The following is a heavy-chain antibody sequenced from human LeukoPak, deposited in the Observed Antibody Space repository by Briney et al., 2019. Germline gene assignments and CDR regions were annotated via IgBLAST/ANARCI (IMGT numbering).Heavy chain of an antibody. CDR1: GGSFSGYY. CDR2: INHSGST. V-gene: IGHV4-34*01. D-gene: IGHD5-24*01. CDR3: ARRRCRDGYKYYFDY. Sequence: PSETLSLTCAVYGGSFSGYYWSWIRQPPGKGLEWIGEINHSGSTNYNPSLKSRVTISVDTSKNQFSLKLSSVTAVDAAVYYCARRRCRDGYKYYFDYWGQGTLVTVSS. J-gene: IGHJ4*02.